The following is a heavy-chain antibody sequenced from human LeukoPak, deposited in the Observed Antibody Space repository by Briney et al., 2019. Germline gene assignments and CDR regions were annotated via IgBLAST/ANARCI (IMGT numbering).Heavy chain of an antibody. CDR3: ASLAVAGNYYYGMDV. D-gene: IGHD6-19*01. CDR2: ISSSGSTI. V-gene: IGHV3-48*03. J-gene: IGHJ6*02. CDR1: GFTFSSYE. Sequence: GGSLRLSCAASGFTFSSYEMNWVRQAPGKGLVWVSYISSSGSTIYYADSVKGRFTISRDNAKNSLYLQMNSLRAEDTPVYYCASLAVAGNYYYGMDVWGQGTTVTVSS.